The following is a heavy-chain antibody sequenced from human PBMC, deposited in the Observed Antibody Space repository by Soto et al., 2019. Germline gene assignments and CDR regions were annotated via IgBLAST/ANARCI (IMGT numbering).Heavy chain of an antibody. J-gene: IGHJ4*02. CDR2: IYHSGST. D-gene: IGHD6-19*01. V-gene: IGHV4-4*02. CDR3: ARVAVAGTRVDY. Sequence: QVQLQESGPGLVKPSGTLSLTCAVSGGSISSSNWWSWVRQPPGKGLEWIGEIYHSGSTNYNPSLKSRVXXXVXXAKNQFALKPRSVTAADTAVYYCARVAVAGTRVDYWGQGTLVTVSS. CDR1: GGSISSSNW.